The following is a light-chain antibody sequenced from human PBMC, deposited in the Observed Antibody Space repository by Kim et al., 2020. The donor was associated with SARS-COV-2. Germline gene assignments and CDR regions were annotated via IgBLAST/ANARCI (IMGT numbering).Light chain of an antibody. CDR2: DAT. J-gene: IGKJ1*01. CDR3: QQSYDWPPLT. CDR1: QTINNK. V-gene: IGKV3-15*01. Sequence: SPGGRATLSCRASQTINNKLVWYQQKPGQAPRLLIYDATTRATGVPARFIGSGSETDFTLTISSLQSEDFAVYYCQQSYDWPPLTFGQGTKVDIK.